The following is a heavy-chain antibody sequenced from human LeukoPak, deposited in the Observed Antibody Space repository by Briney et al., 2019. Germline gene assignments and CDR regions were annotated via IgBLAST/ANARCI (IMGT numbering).Heavy chain of an antibody. CDR2: INPNSGGT. J-gene: IGHJ4*02. CDR3: ARDRSYYYDSSGYHYGLYYFDY. D-gene: IGHD3-22*01. V-gene: IGHV1-2*02. CDR1: GYTFTGYY. Sequence: ASVKVSCKASGYTFTGYYMHWVRQAPGQGLEWMGWINPNSGGTNYAQKFQGRVTMTRDTSISTAYMELSRLRSDDTAVYYCARDRSYYYDSSGYHYGLYYFDYWGQGTLVTVSS.